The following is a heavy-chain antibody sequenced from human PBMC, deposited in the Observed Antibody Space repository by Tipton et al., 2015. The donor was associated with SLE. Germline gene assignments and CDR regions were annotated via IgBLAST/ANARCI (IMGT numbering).Heavy chain of an antibody. CDR1: GGSISSSNW. CDR2: IYHSGST. Sequence: TLSLTCAVSGGSISSSNWWSWVRQPPGKGLEWIGEIYHSGSTNYNPSLKSRVTISVDKSKNQFSLKLSSVTAADTAVYYCARVGTYYDFWSGYSIHYMDVCGKGTTVTVSS. V-gene: IGHV4-4*02. CDR3: ARVGTYYDFWSGYSIHYMDV. J-gene: IGHJ6*03. D-gene: IGHD3-3*01.